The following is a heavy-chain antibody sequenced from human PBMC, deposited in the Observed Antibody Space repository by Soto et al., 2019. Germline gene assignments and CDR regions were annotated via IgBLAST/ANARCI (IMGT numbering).Heavy chain of an antibody. CDR2: TRNKANSYTT. Sequence: GGSLRLSCAASGFTFSDYYMDWVRQVPGKGLEWVGRTRNKANSYTTEYAASVRGRFSISRDDSKDSMYLQMYSLKTEDTAVYYCARDTGGSYDYWGQGALVTVSS. CDR3: ARDTGGSYDY. CDR1: GFTFSDYY. D-gene: IGHD3-16*01. V-gene: IGHV3-72*01. J-gene: IGHJ4*02.